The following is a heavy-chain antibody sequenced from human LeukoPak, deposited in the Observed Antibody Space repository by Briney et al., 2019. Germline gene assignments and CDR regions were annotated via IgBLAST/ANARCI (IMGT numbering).Heavy chain of an antibody. D-gene: IGHD6-13*01. CDR2: IYYSGST. CDR3: ARYLSSSPGAFDI. J-gene: IGHJ3*02. CDR1: GGSMSSYY. V-gene: IGHV4-59*01. Sequence: NPSETLSLTCTVSGGSMSSYYWSWIRQPPGKGLVWIGYIYYSGSTNYNPSLKSRVTISVDTSKNQFSLKLSSVTAADTAVYYCARYLSSSPGAFDIWGQGTMVTVSS.